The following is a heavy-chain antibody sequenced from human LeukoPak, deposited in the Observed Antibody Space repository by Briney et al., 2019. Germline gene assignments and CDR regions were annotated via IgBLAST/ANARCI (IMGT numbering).Heavy chain of an antibody. CDR2: IYSGGST. D-gene: IGHD3-22*01. CDR1: GFTVSSNY. J-gene: IGHJ1*01. Sequence: RGSLRLSCAASGFTVSSNYMSWVRQAPGKGLEWVSVIYSGGSTYYADSVKGRFTISRDNSKNTLYLQMNSLRAEDTAVYYCAREGSSGYYSIGYFQHWGQGTLLTVSS. V-gene: IGHV3-53*01. CDR3: AREGSSGYYSIGYFQH.